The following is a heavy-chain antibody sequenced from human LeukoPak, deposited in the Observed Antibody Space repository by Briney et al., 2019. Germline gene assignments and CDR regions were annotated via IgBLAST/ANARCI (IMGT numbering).Heavy chain of an antibody. D-gene: IGHD4-17*01. CDR2: ISSSGSTI. V-gene: IGHV3-11*01. CDR3: ARGYGDDGIGYYYMDV. Sequence: PGGSLRLSCAASGFTFSDYYMSWIRQAPGKGLEWVLYISSSGSTIYYADAVKGRFTISRDNAKNSLYLQMNSLRVEDTAVYYCARGYGDDGIGYYYMDVWGKGTTVTVSS. CDR1: GFTFSDYY. J-gene: IGHJ6*03.